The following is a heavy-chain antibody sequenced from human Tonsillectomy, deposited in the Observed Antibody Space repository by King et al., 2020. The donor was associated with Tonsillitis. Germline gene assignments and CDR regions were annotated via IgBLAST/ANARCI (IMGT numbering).Heavy chain of an antibody. CDR3: ARRKYYESSGYY. V-gene: IGHV3-53*01. D-gene: IGHD3-22*01. CDR2: IYSGGST. J-gene: IGHJ4*02. CDR1: GFTVSSNY. Sequence: QLVQSGGGLIQPGGSLRLSCAASGFTVSSNYMSWVRQAPGKGMEWVSVIYSGGSTYYADSVKGRFTISRDNSKNTSYLQMNSLRAEDTAGYSCARRKYYESSGYYWGQGTLVTVSS.